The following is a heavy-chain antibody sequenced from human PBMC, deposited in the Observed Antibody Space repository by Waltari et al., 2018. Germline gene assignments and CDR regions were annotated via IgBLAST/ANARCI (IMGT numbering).Heavy chain of an antibody. V-gene: IGHV3-30*02. CDR1: GFTASPFC. Sequence: AQLEHFGCGTVRPGGSLSLSCGAPGFTASPFCLPWFRHAPGKGLEWVALIRHDGTTEYYADSVKGRFAISRDNSKNTLYLQLTDVRVEDTAVYYCAKDGDYTVPEYDAFDVWGQGTMVTVSS. J-gene: IGHJ3*01. CDR2: IRHDGTTE. CDR3: AKDGDYTVPEYDAFDV. D-gene: IGHD4-17*01.